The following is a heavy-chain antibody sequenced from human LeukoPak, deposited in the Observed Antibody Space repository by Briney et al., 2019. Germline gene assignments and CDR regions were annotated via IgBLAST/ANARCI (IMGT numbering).Heavy chain of an antibody. D-gene: IGHD6-19*01. V-gene: IGHV1-2*02. CDR2: INPNSGGT. J-gene: IGHJ6*02. Sequence: ASVTVSCKASGYTFTGYYMHWVRQAPGQGLEWMGWINPNSGGTNYAQKFQGRVTMTRDTSISTAYMELSRLRSDDTAVYYCARDLSSGWIYYYYGMDVWGLGTTVTVSS. CDR1: GYTFTGYY. CDR3: ARDLSSGWIYYYYGMDV.